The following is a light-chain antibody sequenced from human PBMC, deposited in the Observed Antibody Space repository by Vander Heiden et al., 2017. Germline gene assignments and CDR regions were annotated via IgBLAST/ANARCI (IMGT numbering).Light chain of an antibody. J-gene: IGKJ2*01. CDR3: QQDGSSPQT. CDR2: GAS. CDR1: QSVRSSY. Sequence: ESVLTQSPGTLSWSPGERATLSCTASQSVRSSYLAWYQQKPGQAPRLLIYGASSSATGIPDRFSGSGSGTEFTLTISRLEPEDFAVYYCQQDGSSPQTFGQGTKLEIK. V-gene: IGKV3-20*01.